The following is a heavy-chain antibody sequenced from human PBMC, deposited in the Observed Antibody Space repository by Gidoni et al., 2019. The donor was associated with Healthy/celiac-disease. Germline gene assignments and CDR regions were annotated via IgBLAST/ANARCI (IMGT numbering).Heavy chain of an antibody. CDR2: IGTAGDT. CDR1: AFTFSSYD. D-gene: IGHD2-2*01. V-gene: IGHV3-13*01. J-gene: IGHJ3*02. Sequence: EVQLVESGGGLVQPGGSLRLSCAASAFTFSSYDMHWVRQGTGKGLEWVSAIGTAGDTYYPGSVKGRFTISRENAKNSLYLQMNSLRAGDTAVYYCARAGYQEDAFDIWGQGTMVTVSS. CDR3: ARAGYQEDAFDI.